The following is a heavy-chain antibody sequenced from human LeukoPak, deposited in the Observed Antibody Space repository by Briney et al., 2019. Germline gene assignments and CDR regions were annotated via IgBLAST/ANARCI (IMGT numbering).Heavy chain of an antibody. V-gene: IGHV1-2*02. CDR2: INPNSGGT. Sequence: ASVKVSCKASGYTFTGYYMHWVRQAPGQGLEWMGWINPNSGGTNYAQKFQGRVTMTRDTSISTAYMELSRLRAEDTAVYYCAKDVPTAYFDYWGQGTLVTVSS. CDR1: GYTFTGYY. CDR3: AKDVPTAYFDY. J-gene: IGHJ4*02. D-gene: IGHD2-2*01.